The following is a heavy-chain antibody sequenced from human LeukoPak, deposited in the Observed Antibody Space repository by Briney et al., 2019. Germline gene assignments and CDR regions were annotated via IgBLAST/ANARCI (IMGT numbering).Heavy chain of an antibody. Sequence: GGSLRLSCVASGFTLSSYEINWVRQTPGKGLEWVSYISSSGSTIYYAGSVKGRFTVSRDNAKNSLFLQMNSLRAEDTAIYYCATGGLRIYWGQGTLVTVSS. CDR1: GFTLSSYE. CDR2: ISSSGSTI. D-gene: IGHD5-12*01. J-gene: IGHJ4*02. CDR3: ATGGLRIY. V-gene: IGHV3-48*03.